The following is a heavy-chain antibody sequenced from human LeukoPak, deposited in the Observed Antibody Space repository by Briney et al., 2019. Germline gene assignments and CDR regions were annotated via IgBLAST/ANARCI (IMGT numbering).Heavy chain of an antibody. V-gene: IGHV3-9*01. Sequence: XCLXXXCXASGFTFYDYAMQWVRQAPGGGLGWGSGISWNRGSIVYADSVKGRFTISRDKAKNSLYMQMNSVREEDTGLYYXXXXXXXXSXXXXPDYWGQGXLVTVSS. CDR1: GFTFYDYA. CDR2: ISWNRGSI. CDR3: XXXXXXXSXXXXPDY. J-gene: IGHJ4*02.